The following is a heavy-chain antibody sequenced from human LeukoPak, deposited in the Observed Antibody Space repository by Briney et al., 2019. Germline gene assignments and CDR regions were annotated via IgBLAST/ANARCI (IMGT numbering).Heavy chain of an antibody. CDR1: GYSFTSYW. V-gene: IGHV5-51*01. J-gene: IGHJ5*02. CDR3: ARIWNFGGYNWFDP. Sequence: GASLQIFCKGSGYSFTSYWIGWVRPMPGKGLEWMGIIYPGDSDTRYSPSFQGQVTISADKSISTAYLQWSSLKASDTAMYYCARIWNFGGYNWFDPWGQGTLVTVSS. D-gene: IGHD1-7*01. CDR2: IYPGDSDT.